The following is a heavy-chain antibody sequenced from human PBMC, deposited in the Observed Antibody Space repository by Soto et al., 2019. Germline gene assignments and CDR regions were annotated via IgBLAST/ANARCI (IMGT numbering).Heavy chain of an antibody. J-gene: IGHJ4*02. CDR2: IIPIFGTA. CDR3: ARESRYCSGGSCYFLPGIDY. Sequence: QVQLVQSGAEVKKPGSSVKVSCKASGGTFSSYAISWVRQAPGQGLEWMGGIIPIFGTANYAQKFQGRVTISADESTSTAYDELSSLRSEDTDVYYCARESRYCSGGSCYFLPGIDYWGQGTLVTVSS. CDR1: GGTFSSYA. D-gene: IGHD2-15*01. V-gene: IGHV1-69*12.